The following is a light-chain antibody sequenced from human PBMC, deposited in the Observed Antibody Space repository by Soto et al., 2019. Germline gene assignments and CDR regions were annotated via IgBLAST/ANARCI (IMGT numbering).Light chain of an antibody. J-gene: IGLJ1*01. Sequence: QSVLTQPHSASGTPGQRVTISCSGSSSSIGTSSVHWFQQLPGTAPKLLISTTNQRPSGVPERFSGSKSGTSASLAISGLQSEDEADYHCAAWDDSLNGHVFGTGTKVTVL. CDR2: TTN. CDR3: AAWDDSLNGHV. V-gene: IGLV1-44*01. CDR1: SSSIGTSS.